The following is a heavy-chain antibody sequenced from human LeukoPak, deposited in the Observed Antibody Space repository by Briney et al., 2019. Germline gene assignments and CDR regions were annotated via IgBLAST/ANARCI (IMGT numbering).Heavy chain of an antibody. D-gene: IGHD5-18*01. CDR2: IYPGDSDT. CDR3: ARRQLWSPHDAFDI. CDR1: GYSFTSYW. Sequence: GESLKISCKGSGYSFTSYWIGWVRQMPGKGLEWMGIIYPGDSDTRYNPSFQGQVSISADKSISTAYLQWSSLRASDTATYYCARRQLWSPHDAFDIWGQGTMVTVSS. J-gene: IGHJ3*02. V-gene: IGHV5-51*01.